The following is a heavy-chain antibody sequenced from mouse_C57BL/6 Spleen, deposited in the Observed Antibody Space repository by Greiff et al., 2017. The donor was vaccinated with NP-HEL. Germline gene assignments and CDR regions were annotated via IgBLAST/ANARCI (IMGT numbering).Heavy chain of an antibody. D-gene: IGHD2-4*01. J-gene: IGHJ3*01. CDR1: GFSLTSYG. Sequence: QVQLKESGPGLVQPSQSLSITCTVSGFSLTSYGVHWVRQSPGKGLEWLGVIWSGGSTDYNAAFIARLSSSKDNSKSKVFFKMNSLQADDTAIYYCARGVYDYDWFAYWGQGTLVTVSA. CDR2: IWSGGST. V-gene: IGHV2-2*01. CDR3: ARGVYDYDWFAY.